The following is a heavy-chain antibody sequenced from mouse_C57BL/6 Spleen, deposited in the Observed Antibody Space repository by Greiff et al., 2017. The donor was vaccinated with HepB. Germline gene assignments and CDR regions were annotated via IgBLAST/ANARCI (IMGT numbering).Heavy chain of an antibody. CDR3: ARTTVDYYAMDY. J-gene: IGHJ4*01. CDR1: GYSFTSYY. V-gene: IGHV1-66*01. CDR2: IYPGSGNT. Sequence: QVQLQQSGPELVKPGASVKISCKASGYSFTSYYIHWVKQRPGQGLEWIGWIYPGSGNTKYNEKFKGKATLTADTSSSTAYMQLSSLTSEDSAVYYCARTTVDYYAMDYWGQGTSVTVSS. D-gene: IGHD1-1*01.